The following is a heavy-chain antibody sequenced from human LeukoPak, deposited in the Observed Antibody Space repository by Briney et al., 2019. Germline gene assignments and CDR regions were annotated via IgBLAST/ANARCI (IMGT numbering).Heavy chain of an antibody. Sequence: SETLSLTCTVSGGSIRSYYWSWIRQPPGKGLEWIGYIYYSGSTNYNPSLKSRVTISVDTSKNQFSLKLSSVTAADTAVYYCARAYHCSSTSCLALDYWGQGTLVTVSS. CDR1: GGSIRSYY. J-gene: IGHJ4*02. V-gene: IGHV4-59*01. CDR2: IYYSGST. D-gene: IGHD2-2*01. CDR3: ARAYHCSSTSCLALDY.